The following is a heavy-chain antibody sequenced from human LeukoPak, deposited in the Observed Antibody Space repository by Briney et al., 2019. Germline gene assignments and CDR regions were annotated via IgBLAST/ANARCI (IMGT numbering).Heavy chain of an antibody. CDR3: ARTYSSTWTGLYFDH. D-gene: IGHD2-2*01. Sequence: SETLSLTCTVSGGSISSRSYSWGSIRQPPGKGLEWIGNIYDSGSTSPNPSLRSRVTMPVDTAKNQFSLKLSSVTAADTAVYYCARTYSSTWTGLYFDHWGQGTLVTVSS. V-gene: IGHV4-39*01. CDR1: GGSISSRSYS. CDR2: IYDSGST. J-gene: IGHJ4*02.